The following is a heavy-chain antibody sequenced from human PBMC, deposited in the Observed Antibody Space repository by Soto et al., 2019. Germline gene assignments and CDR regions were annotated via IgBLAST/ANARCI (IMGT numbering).Heavy chain of an antibody. D-gene: IGHD6-6*01. CDR3: ARQSNYYHYGMDV. CDR2: IYPGDSDT. J-gene: IGHJ6*02. V-gene: IGHV5-51*01. CDR1: GYSFTSYW. Sequence: GESLKISCKGSGYSFTSYWIGWVRQMPGKGLEWMGIIYPGDSDTRYSPSFQGQVTISADKSISTAYLQWSSLKASDTAMYYCARQSNYYHYGMDVWGQGTTVTVSS.